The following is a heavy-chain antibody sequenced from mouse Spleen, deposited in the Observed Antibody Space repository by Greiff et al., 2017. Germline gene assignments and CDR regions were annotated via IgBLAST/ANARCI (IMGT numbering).Heavy chain of an antibody. Sequence: DVKLVESEGGLVQPGSSMKLSCTASGFTFSDYYMAWVRQVPEKGLEWVANINYDGSSTYYLDSLKSRFIISRDNAKNILYLQMSSLKSEDTATYYCARDDTTRGFAYWGQGTLVTVSA. CDR3: ARDDTTRGFAY. V-gene: IGHV5-16*01. CDR1: GFTFSDYY. CDR2: INYDGSST. J-gene: IGHJ3*01. D-gene: IGHD1-1*01.